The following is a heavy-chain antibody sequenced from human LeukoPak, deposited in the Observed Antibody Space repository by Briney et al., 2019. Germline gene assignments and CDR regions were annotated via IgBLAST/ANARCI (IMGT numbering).Heavy chain of an antibody. CDR1: GGSFSGYY. CDR2: INHSGST. D-gene: IGHD2-2*01. CDR3: ARGPETRNCSSTSCYPLDY. V-gene: IGHV4-34*01. J-gene: IGHJ4*02. Sequence: PSETLSLTCAVYGGSFSGYYWSWIRQPPGKGLEWIGEINHSGSTNYNPSLKSRVTISVDTSKNQFSLKLSSVTAAGTAVYYCARGPETRNCSSTSCYPLDYWGQGTLVTVSS.